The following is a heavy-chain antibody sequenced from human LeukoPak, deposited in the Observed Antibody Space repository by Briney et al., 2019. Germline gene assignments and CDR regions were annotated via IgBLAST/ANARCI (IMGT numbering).Heavy chain of an antibody. J-gene: IGHJ6*02. CDR2: INPNSGGT. V-gene: IGHV1-2*02. D-gene: IGHD2-15*01. CDR3: VLGYCSGGSCSGYYYYYYGMDV. CDR1: GYTFTGYY. Sequence: RASVKVSCKASGYTFTGYYMHWVRQAPGQGLEWMGWINPNSGGTNYAQKFQGRVTMTRDTSISTAYMELSRLRSDDTAVYYCVLGYCSGGSCSGYYYYYYGMDVWGQGTTVTVSS.